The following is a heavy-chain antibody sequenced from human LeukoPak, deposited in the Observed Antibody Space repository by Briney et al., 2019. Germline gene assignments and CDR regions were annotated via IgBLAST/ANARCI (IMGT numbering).Heavy chain of an antibody. CDR3: SRQCQRRYFEY. Sequence: PETLSLTCIVSGDSISSKCWGWIRPPPGKGLEWIGYTCSSGRTNYNPSLKSRVTISVDPSKNQPSLSLSSVAAAAPAVNYCSRQCQRRYFEYWGQRTRVTVSS. J-gene: IGHJ4*02. CDR1: GDSISSKC. V-gene: IGHV4-59*08. CDR2: TCSSGRT.